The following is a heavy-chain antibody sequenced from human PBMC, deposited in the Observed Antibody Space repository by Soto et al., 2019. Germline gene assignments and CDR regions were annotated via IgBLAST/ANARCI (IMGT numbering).Heavy chain of an antibody. CDR2: INWNSGSI. Sequence: EVQLVESGGGLVQPGRSLRLSCEASGFTFDDYAMHWVRQVPGKGLEWVSGINWNSGSIGYGDSVKGRFAISRDNAKKSLHLQMNSLSAEDTAFYYCVKDESINWYSGHFRHWGQGTLVTVSS. D-gene: IGHD6-13*01. J-gene: IGHJ1*01. V-gene: IGHV3-9*01. CDR1: GFTFDDYA. CDR3: VKDESINWYSGHFRH.